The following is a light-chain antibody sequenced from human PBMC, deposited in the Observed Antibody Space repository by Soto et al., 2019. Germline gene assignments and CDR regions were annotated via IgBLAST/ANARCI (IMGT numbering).Light chain of an antibody. J-gene: IGKJ2*01. V-gene: IGKV3-11*01. CDR1: QSVSSY. CDR3: QQSFSAPRT. CDR2: DAS. Sequence: EIVLTQSPATLSLSPGERATLSCRASQSVSSYLAWYQQKPGQAPRLLIYDASNRATGIPARFSGSGSGTDFTLTISSLQPEDFATYFCQQSFSAPRTFGQGTKLQAK.